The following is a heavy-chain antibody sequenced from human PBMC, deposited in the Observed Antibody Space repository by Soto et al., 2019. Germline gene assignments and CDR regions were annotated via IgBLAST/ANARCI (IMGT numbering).Heavy chain of an antibody. D-gene: IGHD6-19*01. CDR1: GYTFTGYY. V-gene: IGHV1-2*02. CDR2: INPNSGGT. CDR3: ARDLNSSGGRIDY. Sequence: ASVKVSCKASGYTFTGYYMHWVRQAPGQGLEWMGWINPNSGGTNYAQKFQGRVTMTRDTSISTAYMELSRLRSDDTAVYYCARDLNSSGGRIDYWGQGTLVTVS. J-gene: IGHJ4*02.